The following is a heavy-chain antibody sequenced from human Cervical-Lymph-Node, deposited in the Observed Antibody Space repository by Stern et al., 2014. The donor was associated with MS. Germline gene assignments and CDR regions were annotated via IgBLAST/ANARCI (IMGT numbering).Heavy chain of an antibody. Sequence: QLQLQESGPGLVKPLETLWLTCTVSGDSISSAAYHWSWIRQHPGKGLEWIGYIYYSGGTSYNPSLKSRVSISVDTSKNQFSLSLSSMTAADTAIFYCARVLNWKFDLWGQGALVTVSS. CDR3: ARVLNWKFDL. J-gene: IGHJ5*02. CDR1: GDSISSAAYH. D-gene: IGHD1-1*01. V-gene: IGHV4-31*03. CDR2: IYYSGGT.